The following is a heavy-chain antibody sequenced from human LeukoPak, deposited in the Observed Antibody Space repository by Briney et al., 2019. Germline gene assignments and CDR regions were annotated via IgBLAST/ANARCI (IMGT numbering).Heavy chain of an antibody. J-gene: IGHJ4*02. D-gene: IGHD2-2*01. CDR2: IYYSGST. V-gene: IGHV4-59*08. Sequence: SETLSLTCTVSGGSISSYYWSWIRQPPGKGLEWIGYIYYSGSTNYNPSLKSRVTISVDTSKNQFSLKLSSVTAADTAVYYCARGSVVPAVNFDYWGQGTLVTVSS. CDR3: ARGSVVPAVNFDY. CDR1: GGSISSYY.